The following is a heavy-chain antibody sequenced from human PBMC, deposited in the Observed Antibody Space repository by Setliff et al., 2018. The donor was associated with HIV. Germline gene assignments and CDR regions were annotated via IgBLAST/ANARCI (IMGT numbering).Heavy chain of an antibody. V-gene: IGHV1-46*01. D-gene: IGHD2-2*01. CDR3: AREGSFVPAAPLGNGNRILDF. CDR2: INPSGGST. J-gene: IGHJ4*02. CDR1: GYTFTSYY. Sequence: ASVKVSCKASGYTFTSYYIHWVRQAPGQGLEWMGIINPSGGSTSHAQKFQGRVNMTRDTSTSTVHMEVSSLRSEDTAVYYCAREGSFVPAAPLGNGNRILDFWGQGTLVTVSS.